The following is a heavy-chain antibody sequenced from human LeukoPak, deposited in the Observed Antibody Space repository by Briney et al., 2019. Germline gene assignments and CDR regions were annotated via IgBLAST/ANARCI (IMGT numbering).Heavy chain of an antibody. V-gene: IGHV1-18*01. CDR3: ARDSAVAGAMDV. CDR2: ISAYNGNT. Sequence: ASVKVSCKASGYTFTSYGINWVRQAPGQGLEWMGWISAYNGNTNYAQKLQDRVSMTTDTSTSTAYMELRSLRSDDTAVYYCARDSAVAGAMDVWGQGTTVTVSS. CDR1: GYTFTSYG. J-gene: IGHJ6*02. D-gene: IGHD6-19*01.